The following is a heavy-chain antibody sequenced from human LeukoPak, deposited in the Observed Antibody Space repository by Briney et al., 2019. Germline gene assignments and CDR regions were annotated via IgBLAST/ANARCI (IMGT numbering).Heavy chain of an antibody. V-gene: IGHV4-59*01. J-gene: IGHJ4*02. CDR1: RDSPTIDN. Sequence: SETLSLTSVDPRDSPTIDNSSSVRQPPGKRLEGVGYIAYSGSTSYNSSLKSRVTMSIDMSKNQFSLNLSSVTAADTAVYYCARGRLRSVLDYWGQGSLVTVSS. CDR2: IAYSGST. D-gene: IGHD4-17*01. CDR3: ARGRLRSVLDY.